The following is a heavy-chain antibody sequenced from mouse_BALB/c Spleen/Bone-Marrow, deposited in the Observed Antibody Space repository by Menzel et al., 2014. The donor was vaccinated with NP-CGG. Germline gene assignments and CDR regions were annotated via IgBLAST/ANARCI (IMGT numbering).Heavy chain of an antibody. V-gene: IGHV2-9*02. D-gene: IGHD2-12*01. CDR1: GFSLTSYG. Sequence: VKLMESGPGLVAPSQSLSITCTVSGFSLTSYGLHWVRQPPGKGLEWLGVIWAGGSTNYNSALMSRLSISKDNSKSQVFLKMNSLQTDDTAMYYCARDYDEWFAYWGQGTLVTVSA. CDR2: IWAGGST. CDR3: ARDYDEWFAY. J-gene: IGHJ3*01.